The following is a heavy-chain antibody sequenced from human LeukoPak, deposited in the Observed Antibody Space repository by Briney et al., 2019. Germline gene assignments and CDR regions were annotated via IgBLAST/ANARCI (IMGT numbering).Heavy chain of an antibody. CDR2: ISYDGSNK. CDR1: GLTFSSHW. D-gene: IGHD1-1*01. V-gene: IGHV3-30-3*01. J-gene: IGHJ6*02. CDR3: ARDNVQLERRTVMGYYGMDV. Sequence: GGSLRLSCAASGLTFSSHWMHWVRQAPGKGLEWVAVISYDGSNKYYADSVKGRFTISRDNSKNTLYLQMNSLRAEDTAVYYCARDNVQLERRTVMGYYGMDVWGQGTTVTVSS.